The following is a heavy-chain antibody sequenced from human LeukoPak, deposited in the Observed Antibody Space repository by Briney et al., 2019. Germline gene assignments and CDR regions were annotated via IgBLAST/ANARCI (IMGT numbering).Heavy chain of an antibody. J-gene: IGHJ5*02. D-gene: IGHD6-6*01. CDR1: GGSFSGYY. V-gene: IGHV4-34*01. CDR2: MNESGGT. CDR3: ARGLRAARLAS. Sequence: PSETLSLTCAVSGGSFSGYYWSWIRQPPGKGLEWIGEMNESGGTTYNPSLKSRVTISVDRCKSQFSLKLRSVTAGDTAVYYCARGLRAARLASWGQGTLVTVSS.